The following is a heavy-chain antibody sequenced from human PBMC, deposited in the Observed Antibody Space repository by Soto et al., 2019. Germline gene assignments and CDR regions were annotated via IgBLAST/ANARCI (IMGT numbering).Heavy chain of an antibody. J-gene: IGHJ6*02. V-gene: IGHV1-69*13. CDR2: IIPIFGTA. Sequence: GASVKVSCKASGGTFSSYAIIWVRQAPGQGLEWMGGIIPIFGTANYAQKFQGRVTITADESTSTAYMELSSLRSEDTAVYYCAKSGSPPRIAAAGRWYYYGMDVWGQGTTVTVS. CDR3: AKSGSPPRIAAAGRWYYYGMDV. CDR1: GGTFSSYA. D-gene: IGHD6-13*01.